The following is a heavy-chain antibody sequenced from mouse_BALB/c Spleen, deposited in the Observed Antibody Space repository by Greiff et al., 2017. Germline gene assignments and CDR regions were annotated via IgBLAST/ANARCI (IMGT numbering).Heavy chain of an antibody. Sequence: QVQLKQSGAELAKPGASVKMSCKASGYTFTSYWMHWVKQRPGQGLEWIGYINPSTGYTEYNQKFKDKATLTADKSSSTAYMQLSSLTSEDSAVYYCASQYGNYGPFAYWGQGTLVTVSA. D-gene: IGHD2-10*02. J-gene: IGHJ3*01. CDR3: ASQYGNYGPFAY. CDR1: GYTFTSYW. V-gene: IGHV1-7*01. CDR2: INPSTGYT.